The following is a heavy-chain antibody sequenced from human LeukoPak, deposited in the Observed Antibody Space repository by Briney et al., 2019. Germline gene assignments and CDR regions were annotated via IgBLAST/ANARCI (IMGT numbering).Heavy chain of an antibody. Sequence: PGGSLRLSCAASGFTFSSYSMNWVRQAPGKGLEWVSSISSSSSYIYYADSVKGRFTISRDNAKNSLYLQMNSLRAEDTAVYYCARKGDILTAADAFDIWGQGTMVTVSS. D-gene: IGHD3-9*01. V-gene: IGHV3-21*01. CDR1: GFTFSSYS. CDR2: ISSSSSYI. J-gene: IGHJ3*02. CDR3: ARKGDILTAADAFDI.